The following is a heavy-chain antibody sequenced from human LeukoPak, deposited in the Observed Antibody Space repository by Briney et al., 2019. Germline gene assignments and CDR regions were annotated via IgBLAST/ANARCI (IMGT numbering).Heavy chain of an antibody. CDR1: GGSFSGYY. CDR2: INHSGST. CDR3: ARDRGNWFAP. Sequence: SETLSLTCAVYGGSFSGYYWSWIRQPPGKGLEWIGEINHSGSTNYNPSLKSRVTISVDRSKNQFSLKLSSVTAADTAVYYCARDRGNWFAPWGQGTLVTVSS. D-gene: IGHD2-15*01. V-gene: IGHV4-34*01. J-gene: IGHJ5*02.